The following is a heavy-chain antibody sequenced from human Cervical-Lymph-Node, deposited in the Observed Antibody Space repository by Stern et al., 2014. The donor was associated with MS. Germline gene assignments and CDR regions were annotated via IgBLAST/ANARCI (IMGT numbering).Heavy chain of an antibody. V-gene: IGHV1-69*01. Sequence: QVQLMQSGAEVKQPGSSVKVSCKASGRTFNSYVISWVRQAPGHGREWLGRFVALFSTTHYAQKLQGRVTITADESRSTTYMELTSLRSDDTAVYYCARGGIGSSRLYYHFYGMDVWGQGTTVTVSS. D-gene: IGHD6-6*01. CDR3: ARGGIGSSRLYYHFYGMDV. CDR1: GRTFNSYV. CDR2: FVALFSTT. J-gene: IGHJ6*02.